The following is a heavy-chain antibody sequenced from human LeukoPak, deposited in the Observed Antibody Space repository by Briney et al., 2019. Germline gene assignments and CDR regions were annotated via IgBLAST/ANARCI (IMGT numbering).Heavy chain of an antibody. Sequence: PSETLSLTCAVYGGSFSGNYWSWIRQPPGKGLEWIGEINHSGSSNYNPSLKSRVTISVVTSKKQFSLKLSSVTAADTAVYYCARGGSDTVVVVSTTGLSEFDYWGQGTLVTVSS. D-gene: IGHD2-15*01. CDR1: GGSFSGNY. V-gene: IGHV4-34*01. J-gene: IGHJ4*02. CDR3: ARGGSDTVVVVSTTGLSEFDY. CDR2: INHSGSS.